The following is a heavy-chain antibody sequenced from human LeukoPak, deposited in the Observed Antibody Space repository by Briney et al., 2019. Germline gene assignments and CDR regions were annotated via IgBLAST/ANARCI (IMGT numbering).Heavy chain of an antibody. V-gene: IGHV3-23*01. J-gene: IGHJ6*02. Sequence: PGGSLRLSCAASGFNFNSYAMSWVRQAPGKGLEWLSAVSVSGGNTHDADSVKGRFTISRDNSKRTLYLQMNSLGAEDTAVYYCAKDLRAYSGYDYVYYYYGMDVWGQGTTVTVSS. CDR1: GFNFNSYA. CDR2: VSVSGGNT. D-gene: IGHD5-12*01. CDR3: AKDLRAYSGYDYVYYYYGMDV.